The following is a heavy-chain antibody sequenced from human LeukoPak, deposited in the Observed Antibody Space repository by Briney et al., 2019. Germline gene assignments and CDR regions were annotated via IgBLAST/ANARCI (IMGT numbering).Heavy chain of an antibody. CDR2: ISYDGSDK. CDR3: ASLDGYNPGDY. J-gene: IGHJ4*02. Sequence: PGGSLRLSCAASGFTFSSYGMHWVRQAPGKGLEWVAVISYDGSDKYYAVSVKGRCTISRDNSKNTLYLQMNSLRPQDTAVYYCASLDGYNPGDYWGEGILVTVSS. D-gene: IGHD5-24*01. CDR1: GFTFSSYG. V-gene: IGHV3-30*03.